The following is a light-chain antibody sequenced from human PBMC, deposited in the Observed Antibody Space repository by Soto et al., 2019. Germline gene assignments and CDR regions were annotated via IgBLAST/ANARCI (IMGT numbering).Light chain of an antibody. Sequence: QSVLTQPPSASGSPGQSVTISCIGTASDIGRYNYVSWYQHHPGKAPKLIIYEVTKRPSGVPDRFSGSKSGNTASLTASGLQADDEADYYCNSYVGSNNYVFGTGTKVT. CDR3: NSYVGSNNYV. CDR2: EVT. J-gene: IGLJ1*01. CDR1: ASDIGRYNY. V-gene: IGLV2-8*01.